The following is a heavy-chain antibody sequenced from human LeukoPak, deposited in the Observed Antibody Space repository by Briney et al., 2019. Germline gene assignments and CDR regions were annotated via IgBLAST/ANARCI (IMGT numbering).Heavy chain of an antibody. CDR3: AKSSMTRVVKDCFDY. CDR1: GFTFSSYA. Sequence: GGSLRLSCAASGFTFSSYAMSLVRQAPGNGLEWVSAISGSVGSTYYAESVKGRFTISRDNSQNTQYLQMKSLSAEDPAVYYCAKSSMTRVVKDCFDYWGQGTLVTVSS. J-gene: IGHJ4*02. CDR2: ISGSVGST. D-gene: IGHD4-23*01. V-gene: IGHV3-23*01.